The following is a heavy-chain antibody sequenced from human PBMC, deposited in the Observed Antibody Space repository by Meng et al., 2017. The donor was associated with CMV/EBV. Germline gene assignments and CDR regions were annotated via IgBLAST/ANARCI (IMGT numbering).Heavy chain of an antibody. CDR1: GGSISSGDYY. D-gene: IGHD2-21*02. CDR3: AREGDNPFDY. CDR2: IYYSGST. J-gene: IGHJ4*02. V-gene: IGHV4-30-4*08. Sequence: QVHVQGPGPGLQKPSLTLALPGTVSGGSISSGDYYWSWTRQPPGKGLEWIGYIYYSGSTYYNPALKSRVTISVDTSKNQFSLKLSSVTAADTAVYYCAREGDNPFDYWGQGTLVTVSS.